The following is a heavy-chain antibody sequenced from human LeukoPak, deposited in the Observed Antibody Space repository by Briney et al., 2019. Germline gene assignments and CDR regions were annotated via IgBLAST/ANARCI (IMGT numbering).Heavy chain of an antibody. J-gene: IGHJ4*02. CDR1: GYTFTSYG. Sequence: ASVKVSCKASGYTFTSYGISRVRQAPGQGLEWMGWISAYNGNTNYAQKLQGRVTMTTDTSTSTAYMELRSLRSDDTAVYYCARDRRIAVAGTLGYFDYWGQGTLVTVSS. CDR3: ARDRRIAVAGTLGYFDY. D-gene: IGHD6-19*01. CDR2: ISAYNGNT. V-gene: IGHV1-18*01.